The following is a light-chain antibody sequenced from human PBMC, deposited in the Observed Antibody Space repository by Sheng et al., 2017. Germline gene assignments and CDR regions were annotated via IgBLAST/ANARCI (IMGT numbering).Light chain of an antibody. V-gene: IGKV3-20*01. CDR2: AAS. J-gene: IGKJ4*01. Sequence: EIVLTQSPATLSLSPGERATLSCRASQSVSSYLAWYQQKPGQAPRLFIYAASSRATGIPDRFSGSGSGTDFTLTISRLEPEDFAVYYCQQYGSSPLTFGGGTKVEIK. CDR1: QSVSSY. CDR3: QQYGSSPLT.